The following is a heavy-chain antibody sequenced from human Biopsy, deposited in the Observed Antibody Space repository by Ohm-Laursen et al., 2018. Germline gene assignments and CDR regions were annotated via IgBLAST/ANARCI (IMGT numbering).Heavy chain of an antibody. D-gene: IGHD5-12*01. V-gene: IGHV4-34*01. CDR2: MSHSGST. Sequence: SDTLSLTCPVYGGSFSGSYWTWIRQPPGKGLEWLGEMSHSGSTKHNPSLKSRVTISMDTSKNQFSLKLTSVTAADTAVYYCARWEVGYSANDLRFDYWGQGTLVTVSS. CDR1: GGSFSGSY. CDR3: ARWEVGYSANDLRFDY. J-gene: IGHJ4*02.